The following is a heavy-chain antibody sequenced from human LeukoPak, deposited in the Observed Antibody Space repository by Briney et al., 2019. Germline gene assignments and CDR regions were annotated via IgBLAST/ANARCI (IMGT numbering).Heavy chain of an antibody. D-gene: IGHD3-22*01. CDR3: ARARYYDSSAGFDY. CDR2: IYYSGST. J-gene: IGHJ4*02. CDR1: GGSISSYY. Sequence: TSETLSLTCTVSGGSISSYYWSWIRQPPGKGLEWIGYIYYSGSTNYNPSLKSRVTISVDTSKNQFSLKLSSVTAADTAVYYCARARYYDSSAGFDYWGQGTLVTVFS. V-gene: IGHV4-59*01.